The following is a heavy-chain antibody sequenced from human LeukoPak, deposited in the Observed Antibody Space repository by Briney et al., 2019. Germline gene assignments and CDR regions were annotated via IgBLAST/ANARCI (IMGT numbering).Heavy chain of an antibody. V-gene: IGHV4-30-2*01. J-gene: IGHJ3*02. D-gene: IGHD1-14*01. CDR2: IYHSGST. CDR1: GGSISSGGYS. Sequence: SETLSLTCAVSGGSISSGGYSWSWIRQPPGKGLEWIGYIYHSGSTYYNPSLKSRATISVDRSKNQFSLKLSSVTAADTAVYYCARGRKAGAFDIWGQGTMVTVSS. CDR3: ARGRKAGAFDI.